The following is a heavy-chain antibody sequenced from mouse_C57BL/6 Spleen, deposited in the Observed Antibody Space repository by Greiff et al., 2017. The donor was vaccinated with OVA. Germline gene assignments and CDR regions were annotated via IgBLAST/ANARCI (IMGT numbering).Heavy chain of an antibody. J-gene: IGHJ1*03. CDR3: ARDYLDGNWYFDV. D-gene: IGHD2-1*01. Sequence: VQLQQSGAELVKPGASVKISCKASGYAFSSYWMNWVKQRPGKGLEWIGQIYPGDGDTNYNGKFKGKATLTADKSSSTAYMQLSSLTSEDSAVYFCARDYLDGNWYFDVWGTGTTVTVSS. V-gene: IGHV1-80*01. CDR1: GYAFSSYW. CDR2: IYPGDGDT.